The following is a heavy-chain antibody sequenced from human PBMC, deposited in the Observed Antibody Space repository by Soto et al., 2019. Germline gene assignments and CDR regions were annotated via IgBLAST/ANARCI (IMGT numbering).Heavy chain of an antibody. CDR2: IRSKANSYAT. V-gene: IGHV3-73*01. CDR1: GFTFSGSA. CDR3: TRHDSNYDFWSGSPPRYGMDV. J-gene: IGHJ6*02. D-gene: IGHD3-3*01. Sequence: GGSLRLSCATSGFTFSGSAMHWVRQASGKGLEWVGRIRSKANSYATAYAASVKGRFTISRDDSKNTAYLQMNSLKTEDTAVYYCTRHDSNYDFWSGSPPRYGMDVWGQGTTVSVSS.